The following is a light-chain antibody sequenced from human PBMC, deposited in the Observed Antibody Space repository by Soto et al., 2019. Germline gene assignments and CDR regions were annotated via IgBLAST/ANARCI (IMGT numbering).Light chain of an antibody. J-gene: IGKJ1*01. Sequence: IQMTQSPSTLSASVGDRVTITCRASQGIRNDLGWYQQKPGKAPKLLIYDASSLESGVPSRFSGSGSGTDFTLTISSLQPEDFATYYCLQDYNYPRTFGQGTKVDIK. CDR3: LQDYNYPRT. CDR2: DAS. V-gene: IGKV1-6*01. CDR1: QGIRND.